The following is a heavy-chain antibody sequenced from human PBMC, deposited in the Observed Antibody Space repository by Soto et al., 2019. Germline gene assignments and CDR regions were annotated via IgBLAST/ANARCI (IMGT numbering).Heavy chain of an antibody. CDR1: GFTFSSYD. V-gene: IGHV3-23*01. D-gene: IGHD4-17*01. CDR2: ISGGGGST. CDR3: VKEPTATVKCDY. J-gene: IGHJ4*02. Sequence: GGLLRLSWVVSGFTFSSYDMNWVRKAPGKGLEWVSGISGGGGSTHCADSVKGRFTISRENSKNTLYLQMNSLRVEDTAVYYCVKEPTATVKCDYWGQGTLVTVSS.